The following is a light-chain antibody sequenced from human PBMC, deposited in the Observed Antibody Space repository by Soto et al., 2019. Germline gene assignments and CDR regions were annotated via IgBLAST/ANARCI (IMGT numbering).Light chain of an antibody. CDR1: QGISSY. V-gene: IGKV1-9*01. CDR3: QQLNSYPRT. J-gene: IGKJ5*01. CDR2: AAS. Sequence: DIQLTQSPSFLSASVGDRVTITCRASQGISSYLAWYQQKLGKAPKLLIYAASTLQSGVPSRFSGSGSGTEFTLTISSLQPEDFATYYCQQLNSYPRTFGQGTLLEIK.